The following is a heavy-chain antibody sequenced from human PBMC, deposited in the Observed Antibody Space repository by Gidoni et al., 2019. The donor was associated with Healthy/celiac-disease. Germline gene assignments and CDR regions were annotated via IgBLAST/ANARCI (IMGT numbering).Heavy chain of an antibody. CDR2: IYYSGST. V-gene: IGHV4-59*01. CDR1: GGSISSYY. D-gene: IGHD3-9*01. CDR3: ARAPKGILTGYINWFDP. Sequence: QVQLQESGPGLVKPSETLSLTCTVSGGSISSYYWSWIRQPPGKGLEWIGYIYYSGSTNYNPSLKSRVTISVDTSKNQFSLKLSSVTAADTAVYYCARAPKGILTGYINWFDPWGQGTLVTVSS. J-gene: IGHJ5*02.